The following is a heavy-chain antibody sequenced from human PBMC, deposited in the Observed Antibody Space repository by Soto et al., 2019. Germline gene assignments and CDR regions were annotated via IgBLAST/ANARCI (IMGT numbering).Heavy chain of an antibody. CDR3: ARDPTSKGSGSYYDY. D-gene: IGHD3-10*01. V-gene: IGHV4-34*01. J-gene: IGHJ4*02. CDR1: GGSFSGYY. CDR2: INHSGST. Sequence: SETLSLTCAVYGGSFSGYYWSWIRQPPGKGLEWIGEINHSGSTNYNPSHKSRVTISVDTSKNQFSLKLSSVTAADTAVYYCARDPTSKGSGSYYDYWGQGTLVTVSS.